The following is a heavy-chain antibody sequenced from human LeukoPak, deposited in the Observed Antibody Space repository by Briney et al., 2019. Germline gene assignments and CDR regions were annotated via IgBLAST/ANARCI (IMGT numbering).Heavy chain of an antibody. J-gene: IGHJ6*02. CDR1: GFAFTNYW. CDR2: IKHDGSEK. CDR3: ARDRFGFGELDPGGYYYGMDV. Sequence: GGSLRLSCAASGFAFTNYWMSWVRQTPGKGLEWVATIKHDGSEKYYVDSAKGRFTISRDNAKNSLYLQMNSLRAEDTAVYYCARDRFGFGELDPGGYYYGMDVWGQGTTVTVSS. D-gene: IGHD3-10*01. V-gene: IGHV3-7*01.